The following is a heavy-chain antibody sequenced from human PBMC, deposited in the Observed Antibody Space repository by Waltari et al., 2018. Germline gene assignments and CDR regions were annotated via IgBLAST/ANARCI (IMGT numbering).Heavy chain of an antibody. CDR2: IYSGGST. CDR3: ARAGPSSIAAP. Sequence: EMQLLESGGGLVQPGGSLRLSCAASGFTFSSYAMRWVRQAPGMALEWVSVIYSGGSTYYGDSVKGRFTSSRDNSKNTLYLQMNSLRAEYTAVYYCARAGPSSIAAPWGQGTLVTVSS. CDR1: GFTFSSYA. D-gene: IGHD6-6*01. J-gene: IGHJ5*02. V-gene: IGHV3-23*03.